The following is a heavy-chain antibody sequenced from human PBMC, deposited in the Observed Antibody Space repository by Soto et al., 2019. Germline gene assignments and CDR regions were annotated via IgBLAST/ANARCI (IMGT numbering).Heavy chain of an antibody. CDR1: GGSFSGYY. J-gene: IGHJ5*02. V-gene: IGHV4-34*01. CDR3: ARASLGRSSRIFDP. CDR2: INHSGST. Sequence: SETLSLTCAVYGGSFSGYYWSWIRQPPGKGLEWIGEINHSGSTNYNPSLKSRVTISVDTSKNQFSLKLSSVTAADTAVYYCARASLGRSSRIFDPCAQGTLVTVSS. D-gene: IGHD6-13*01.